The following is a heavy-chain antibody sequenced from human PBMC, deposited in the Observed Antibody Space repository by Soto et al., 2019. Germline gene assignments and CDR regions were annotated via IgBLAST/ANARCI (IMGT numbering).Heavy chain of an antibody. CDR3: ARGRYGDY. Sequence: QAHLVQSGPEVKKPGASVKVSCKGSGYIFTSYGIAWVRQAPGQGLEWMGWISAHNGNTEYAQKFQGRVTVTRDTSTSTAYLELMSLGSDDTALYYCARGRYGDYWGQGALVTVSS. J-gene: IGHJ4*02. CDR2: ISAHNGNT. CDR1: GYIFTSYG. V-gene: IGHV1-18*01. D-gene: IGHD4-17*01.